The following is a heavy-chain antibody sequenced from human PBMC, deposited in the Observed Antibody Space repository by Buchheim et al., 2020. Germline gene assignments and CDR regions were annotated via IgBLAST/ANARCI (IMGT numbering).Heavy chain of an antibody. CDR1: GFTFSDYW. D-gene: IGHD3-22*01. V-gene: IGHV3-7*03. CDR3: ARNSGYYYVEGFDY. Sequence: EVQLVESGGGLVQPGGSLRLSCAASGFTFSDYWMSWVRQAPGKGLEWVANIKQDGSEKYYVDSVKGRFTISRDNAKNSLYLQMNSLRAEDTAVYYCARNSGYYYVEGFDYWGQGTL. J-gene: IGHJ4*02. CDR2: IKQDGSEK.